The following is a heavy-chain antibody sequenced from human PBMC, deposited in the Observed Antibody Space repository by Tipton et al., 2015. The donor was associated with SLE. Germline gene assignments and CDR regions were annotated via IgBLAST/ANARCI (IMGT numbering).Heavy chain of an antibody. J-gene: IGHJ3*02. CDR1: GGSFSGYY. CDR2: INHSGST. V-gene: IGHV4-34*01. Sequence: GLVKPSETLSLTCAVYGGSFSGYYWSWIRQPPGKGLEWIGEINHSGSTNYNPSLKSRVTISVDTSKNQFPLNLNSVTAADTAVYYCASAGCCTSASCFVNAFDIWGQGTMVTVSS. D-gene: IGHD2-2*01. CDR3: ASAGCCTSASCFVNAFDI.